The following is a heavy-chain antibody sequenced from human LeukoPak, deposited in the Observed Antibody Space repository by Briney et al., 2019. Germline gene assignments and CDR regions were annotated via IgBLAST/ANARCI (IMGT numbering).Heavy chain of an antibody. Sequence: GGSLRLSCAASGFTFGSYTMNWVRQAPGKGLEWVASTSAADNYRYYADSVKGRFTISRDNSRDSLYLQLDSLRDEDTAVYYCARSPQSNSGWTYFFDFWGQGTLVTVPS. J-gene: IGHJ4*02. D-gene: IGHD6-25*01. CDR3: ARSPQSNSGWTYFFDF. V-gene: IGHV3-21*01. CDR2: TSAADNYR. CDR1: GFTFGSYT.